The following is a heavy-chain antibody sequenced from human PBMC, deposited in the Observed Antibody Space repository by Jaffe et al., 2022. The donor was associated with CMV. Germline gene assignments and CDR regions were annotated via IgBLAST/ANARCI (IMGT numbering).Heavy chain of an antibody. Sequence: QVQLVQSGAEVKKPGSSVKVSCKASGGTFSSYAISWVRQAPGQGLEWMGGIIPIFGTANYAQKFQGRVTITADESTSTAYMELSSLRSEDTAVYYCARVPSKGRRGYYQAEFDYWGQGTLVTVSS. CDR2: IIPIFGTA. D-gene: IGHD3-22*01. CDR1: GGTFSSYA. CDR3: ARVPSKGRRGYYQAEFDY. V-gene: IGHV1-69*01. J-gene: IGHJ4*02.